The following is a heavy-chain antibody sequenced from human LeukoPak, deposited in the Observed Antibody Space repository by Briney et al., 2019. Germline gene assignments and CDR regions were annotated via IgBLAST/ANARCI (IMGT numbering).Heavy chain of an antibody. CDR1: GGSFSGYY. D-gene: IGHD6-13*01. J-gene: IGHJ4*02. Sequence: SETLSLTCAVYGGSFSGYYWSWIRQPPGKGLEWIGSIYHSGSTYYNPSLKSRVTISVDTSKNQFSLKLSSVTAADTAVYYCARVKSPGIAAEGKDYWGQGTLVTVSS. CDR2: IYHSGST. V-gene: IGHV4-34*01. CDR3: ARVKSPGIAAEGKDY.